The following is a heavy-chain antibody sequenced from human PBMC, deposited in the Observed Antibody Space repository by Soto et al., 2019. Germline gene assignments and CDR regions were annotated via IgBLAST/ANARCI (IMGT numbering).Heavy chain of an antibody. D-gene: IGHD5-12*01. CDR2: IYYSGST. Sequence: PSETLSLTCTVSGGSISSYYWSWIRQPPGKGLEWIGYIYYSGSTNYNPSLKSRATISVDTSKNQFSLKLSSVTAADTAVYYCARTQRGYSGYIFDYWGQGTLVTVSS. CDR3: ARTQRGYSGYIFDY. J-gene: IGHJ4*02. CDR1: GGSISSYY. V-gene: IGHV4-59*01.